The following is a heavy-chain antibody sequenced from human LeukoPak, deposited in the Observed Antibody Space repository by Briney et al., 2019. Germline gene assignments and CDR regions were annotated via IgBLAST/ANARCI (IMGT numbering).Heavy chain of an antibody. D-gene: IGHD3-16*01. J-gene: IGHJ4*02. Sequence: SETLSLTCTVSDGSISSGGYYWSWIRQPPGKGLEWIGYIYHSGSTYYNPSLKSRVTISVDRSKNQFSLKVSSVTAADTAVYYCAREPGGISDYWGQGTLVTVSS. CDR3: AREPGGISDY. CDR1: DGSISSGGYY. CDR2: IYHSGST. V-gene: IGHV4-30-2*01.